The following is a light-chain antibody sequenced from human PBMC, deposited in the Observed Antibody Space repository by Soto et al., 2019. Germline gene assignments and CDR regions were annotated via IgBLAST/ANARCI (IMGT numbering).Light chain of an antibody. J-gene: IGKJ4*01. CDR1: QSVLDSSSNNNQ. Sequence: DIVMTQSPDSLAVSLDERATINCKSSQSVLDSSSNNNQLAWYQQKPGQPPKLLIYWASTRESGVPDRFSGXGXWXXXXXTXXXLXAEXVXXYYCQQYYSTPLTFGGGTKVEIK. CDR2: WAS. V-gene: IGKV4-1*01. CDR3: QQYYSTPLT.